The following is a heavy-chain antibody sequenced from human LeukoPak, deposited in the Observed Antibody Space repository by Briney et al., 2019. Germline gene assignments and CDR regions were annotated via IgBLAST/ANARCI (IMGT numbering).Heavy chain of an antibody. CDR3: ARRRWRYADY. D-gene: IGHD4-23*01. Sequence: SETLSLTCTVSGGSISSSSYYWGWIRQPPGTGLEWIGSIYYSGSTYYNPSLKNRVTISVDTSKNQFSLKLSSVTAADTAVYYCARRRWRYADYWGQGTLVTVSS. CDR1: GGSISSSSYY. V-gene: IGHV4-39*01. J-gene: IGHJ4*02. CDR2: IYYSGST.